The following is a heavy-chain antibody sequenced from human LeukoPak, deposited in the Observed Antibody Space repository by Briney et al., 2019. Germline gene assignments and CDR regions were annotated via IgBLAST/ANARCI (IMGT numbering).Heavy chain of an antibody. CDR2: IYTSGST. CDR3: ARDGPTPNWNDYLDWFDP. CDR1: GGSISSYY. J-gene: IGHJ5*02. V-gene: IGHV4-4*07. D-gene: IGHD1-1*01. Sequence: PSETLSLTCTVSGGSISSYYWSWIRQPAGKGLEWIGRIYTSGSTNYTPSLKSRVTMSVDTSKNQFSLKLSSVTAADTAVYYCARDGPTPNWNDYLDWFDPWGQGTLVTVSS.